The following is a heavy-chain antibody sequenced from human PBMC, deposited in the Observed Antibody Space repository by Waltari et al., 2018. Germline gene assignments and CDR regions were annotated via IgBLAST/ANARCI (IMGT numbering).Heavy chain of an antibody. CDR2: IYHSGST. Sequence: QLQLQESGSGLVKPSQTLSLTCAVSGGSISSGGYSWSWIRQPPGKGLEWIGYIYHSGSTYYNPSLKRRVTISVDRSKNQFSLKLSSVTAADTAVYYCARATHRLRFLEWFDYWGQGTLVTVSS. CDR1: GGSISSGGYS. D-gene: IGHD3-3*01. V-gene: IGHV4-30-2*01. J-gene: IGHJ4*02. CDR3: ARATHRLRFLEWFDY.